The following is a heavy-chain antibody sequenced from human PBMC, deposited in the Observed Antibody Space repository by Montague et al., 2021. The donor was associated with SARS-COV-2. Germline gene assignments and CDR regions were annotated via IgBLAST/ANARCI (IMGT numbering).Heavy chain of an antibody. CDR1: GFTFSGHA. Sequence: SLRLSYAASGFTFSGHAMSWVRQAPGKGLEWVSTTTYDSGTTYYADSVKGRFTISRDNSKNTLYLQMNSLRVEDTAVYYCARDCRSSSCTNWGYWGQGTLVTVSS. CDR3: ARDCRSSSCTNWGY. V-gene: IGHV3-23*01. CDR2: TTYDSGTT. J-gene: IGHJ4*02. D-gene: IGHD2-2*01.